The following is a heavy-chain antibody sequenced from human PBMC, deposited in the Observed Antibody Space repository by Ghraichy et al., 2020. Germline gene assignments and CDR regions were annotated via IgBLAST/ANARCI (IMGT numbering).Heavy chain of an antibody. CDR2: INHSGST. Sequence: SQTLSLTCAVYGGSFSGYYWSWIRQPPGKWLDWIGEINHSGSTNYNPSLKSRVTISVDTSKNQFSLKLSSVTAADTAVYYCARGVRTVVTLGLWNYWGQGTLVTVSS. J-gene: IGHJ4*02. CDR1: GGSFSGYY. CDR3: ARGVRTVVTLGLWNY. D-gene: IGHD4-23*01. V-gene: IGHV4-34*01.